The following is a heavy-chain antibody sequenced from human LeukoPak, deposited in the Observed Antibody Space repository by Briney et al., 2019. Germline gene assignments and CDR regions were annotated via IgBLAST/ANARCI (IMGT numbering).Heavy chain of an antibody. Sequence: ASVKVSCRASGYTFTGYYMHWVRQAPGQGLGWMGWINPNSGGTNYAQKFQGRVTMTRDTSISTAYMELSRLRSDDTAVYYCARSGYGDSEFDYWGQGTLVTVSS. CDR2: INPNSGGT. J-gene: IGHJ4*02. V-gene: IGHV1-2*02. D-gene: IGHD4-17*01. CDR3: ARSGYGDSEFDY. CDR1: GYTFTGYY.